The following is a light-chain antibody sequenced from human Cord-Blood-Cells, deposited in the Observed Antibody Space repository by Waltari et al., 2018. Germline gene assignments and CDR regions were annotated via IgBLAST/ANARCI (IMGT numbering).Light chain of an antibody. CDR3: AAWDDSLSGPV. Sequence: QSVLTQPPSASGTPGQRVTISCSASSSNIGSNYVYWYQQLPGTAPKLLIYRNNRRPSGLPDRFSGSKSGTSASLAIRGLRSEDEADYYCAAWDDSLSGPVFGGGTKLTVL. J-gene: IGLJ3*02. CDR1: SSNIGSNY. V-gene: IGLV1-47*01. CDR2: RNN.